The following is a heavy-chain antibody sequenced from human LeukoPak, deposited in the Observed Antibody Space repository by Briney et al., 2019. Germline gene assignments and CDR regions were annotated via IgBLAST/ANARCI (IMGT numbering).Heavy chain of an antibody. Sequence: GGSLRLSCAASGFTFSSYGMHWVRQAPGKGLEWVAFIRYDGSNKYYADSVKGRFTISRDNSKNTLYLQMNSLRAEDTAVYYCAKDGRIAAAGTHFDYWGQGTLVIVSS. CDR1: GFTFSSYG. CDR2: IRYDGSNK. D-gene: IGHD6-13*01. J-gene: IGHJ4*02. V-gene: IGHV3-30*02. CDR3: AKDGRIAAAGTHFDY.